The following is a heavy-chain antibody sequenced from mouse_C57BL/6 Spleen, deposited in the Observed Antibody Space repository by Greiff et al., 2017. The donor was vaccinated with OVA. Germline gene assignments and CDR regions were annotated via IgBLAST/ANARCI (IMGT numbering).Heavy chain of an antibody. D-gene: IGHD2-10*01. Sequence: EVMLVESGAELVRPGASVKLSCTASGFNIKDDYMHWVKQRPEQGLEWIGWIDPENGDTEYASKFQGKATITADTSSNTAYLQLSSLTSEDTAVYYCTTCLLLDYWGQGTTLTVSS. J-gene: IGHJ2*01. CDR2: IDPENGDT. CDR3: TTCLLLDY. CDR1: GFNIKDDY. V-gene: IGHV14-4*01.